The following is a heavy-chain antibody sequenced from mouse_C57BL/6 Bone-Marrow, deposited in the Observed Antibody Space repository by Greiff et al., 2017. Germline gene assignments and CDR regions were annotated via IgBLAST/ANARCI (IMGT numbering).Heavy chain of an antibody. Sequence: QVQLQQPGAELVMPGASVKLSCKASGYTFTSYWMHWVKQRPGQGLEWIGEIDPSDSYTNYNQKFKGKSTLTVDKSSSTAYMQLSSLTSEDSAVYYCAKAGCYWYFDVWGTGTTVTVSS. D-gene: IGHD3-2*02. J-gene: IGHJ1*03. CDR3: AKAGCYWYFDV. CDR2: IDPSDSYT. CDR1: GYTFTSYW. V-gene: IGHV1-69*01.